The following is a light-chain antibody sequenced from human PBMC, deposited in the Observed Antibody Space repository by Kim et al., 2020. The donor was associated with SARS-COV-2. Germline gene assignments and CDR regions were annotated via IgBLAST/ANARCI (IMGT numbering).Light chain of an antibody. CDR1: SGDVGAYDF. CDR2: DVR. J-gene: IGLJ1*01. Sequence: GQSTTISCTGTSGDVGAYDFVSWYQQHPGKAPNLMIYDVRERPSGVSDRFSGAKSGNTASLTISGLQAEDEADYFCSSYTSSGSYVFGTGTKVTVL. CDR3: SSYTSSGSYV. V-gene: IGLV2-14*03.